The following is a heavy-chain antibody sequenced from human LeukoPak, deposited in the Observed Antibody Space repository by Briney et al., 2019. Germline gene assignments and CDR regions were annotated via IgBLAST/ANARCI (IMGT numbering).Heavy chain of an antibody. J-gene: IGHJ4*02. CDR1: GFTFSSYS. Sequence: GGSLRLSCAASGFTFSSYSMNWVRQAPGKGLEWVSSISSSSSYIYYADSVKGRFTISRDHAKNSLYLQMNSLRAEDTAVYYCARVGLEWLLTPSQYYFDYWGQGTLVTVSS. V-gene: IGHV3-21*01. D-gene: IGHD3-3*01. CDR3: ARVGLEWLLTPSQYYFDY. CDR2: ISSSSSYI.